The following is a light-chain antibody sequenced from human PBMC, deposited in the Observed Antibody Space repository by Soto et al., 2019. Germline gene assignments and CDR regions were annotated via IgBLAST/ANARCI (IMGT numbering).Light chain of an antibody. V-gene: IGKV1-27*01. CDR1: QSISNS. J-gene: IGKJ3*01. CDR3: QQYNNAPPFT. Sequence: DIQMTQSPSSLSASVGDRVTITCRASQSISNSLAWYQQKPGKVPKLLIYSASTLQSGVPSRFRGSGSGTDFTLSISILQPQDVATYYCQQYNNAPPFTFGPGTKVEIK. CDR2: SAS.